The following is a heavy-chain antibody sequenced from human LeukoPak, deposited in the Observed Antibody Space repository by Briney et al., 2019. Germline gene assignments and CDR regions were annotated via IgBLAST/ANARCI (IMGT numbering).Heavy chain of an antibody. CDR2: ISGSGGST. CDR3: AKDGSGSYRFDD. Sequence: PGGSLRLSCAASGFTFSSYAMSWVRQAPGKGLEWVSIISGSGGSTYYADSVKGRFTISRDNSKNTLYLQMNSLRAEDTAVYYCAKDGSGSYRFDDWGQGTLVTVSS. V-gene: IGHV3-23*01. D-gene: IGHD3-10*01. CDR1: GFTFSSYA. J-gene: IGHJ4*02.